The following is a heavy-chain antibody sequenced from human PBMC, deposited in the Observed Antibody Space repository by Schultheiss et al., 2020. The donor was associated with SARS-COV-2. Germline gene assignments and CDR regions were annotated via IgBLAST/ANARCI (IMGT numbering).Heavy chain of an antibody. V-gene: IGHV3-23*01. CDR2: ISGSGGST. CDR3: ARDSGGDFDY. D-gene: IGHD2-15*01. CDR1: GFTFSSYA. Sequence: GESLKISCAASGFTFSSYAMSWVRQAPGKGLEWVSTISGSGGSTYHADSVKGRFTISRDNSKNTLYLQMNSLRVEDTAVYYCARDSGGDFDYWGQGTLVTVSS. J-gene: IGHJ4*02.